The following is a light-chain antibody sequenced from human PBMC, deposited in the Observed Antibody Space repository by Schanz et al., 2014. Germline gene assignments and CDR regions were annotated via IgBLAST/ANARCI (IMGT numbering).Light chain of an antibody. Sequence: QSALTQPASVSGSPGQSITISCTGTSSDVGGYNYVSWYQQHPGKAPKLMIYDVSNRPSGVPDRFSGSKSGNTASLTVSGLQAEDEADYYCSSYTSRSSLVVFGGGTKVTVL. CDR2: DVS. V-gene: IGLV2-14*01. CDR1: SSDVGGYNY. J-gene: IGLJ2*01. CDR3: SSYTSRSSLVV.